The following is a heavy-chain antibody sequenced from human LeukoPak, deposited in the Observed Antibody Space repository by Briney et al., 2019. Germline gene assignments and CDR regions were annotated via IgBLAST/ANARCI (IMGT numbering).Heavy chain of an antibody. D-gene: IGHD1-1*01. CDR2: ISDSGANT. Sequence: GGSLRLSCAVSGFTFSSYAMAWVRQAPGKGLEWVSAISDSGANTYYTDSVKGRFTIPRDSSKNTVHLQMNSLRSEDTAVYYCAKEGTASKPSDLDHWGQGTLVTVSS. CDR3: AKEGTASKPSDLDH. J-gene: IGHJ4*02. CDR1: GFTFSSYA. V-gene: IGHV3-23*01.